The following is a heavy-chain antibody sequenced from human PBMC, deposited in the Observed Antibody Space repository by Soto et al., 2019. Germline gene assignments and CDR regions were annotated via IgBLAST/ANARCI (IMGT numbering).Heavy chain of an antibody. CDR3: ARVLGGSFYYFDS. J-gene: IGHJ4*01. D-gene: IGHD1-26*01. CDR2: IHYLGST. Sequence: SETLSLTCAVSGYTISSGYYWGWIRQPPGKGLEWIASIHYLGSTYQNPSLKRRVNISVDTSKNQFSLKFSSVTAADTAVYYCARVLGGSFYYFDSWGHGTPVTVSS. CDR1: GYTISSGYY. V-gene: IGHV4-38-2*01.